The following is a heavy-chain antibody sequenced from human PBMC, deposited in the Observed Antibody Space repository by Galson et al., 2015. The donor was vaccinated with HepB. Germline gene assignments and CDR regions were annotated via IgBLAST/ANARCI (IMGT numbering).Heavy chain of an antibody. Sequence: SLRLSCAASGITFSSYWMSWVRQAPGKGLEWVANIRQDGSEKHYVDSVKGRFTISRDNAKNSLYLQMNSLRAEDTAVYYCARDGYYYDSSGYYYYFDYWGQGTLVTVSS. CDR3: ARDGYYYDSSGYYYYFDY. D-gene: IGHD3-22*01. J-gene: IGHJ4*02. V-gene: IGHV3-7*01. CDR1: GITFSSYW. CDR2: IRQDGSEK.